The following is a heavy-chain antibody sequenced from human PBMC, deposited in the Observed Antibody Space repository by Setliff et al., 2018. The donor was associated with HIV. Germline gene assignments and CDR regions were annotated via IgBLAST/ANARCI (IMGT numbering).Heavy chain of an antibody. CDR2: IYHTGST. D-gene: IGHD2-15*01. CDR1: GGSINSTSYY. J-gene: IGHJ4*02. Sequence: SETLSLTCTVSGGSINSTSYYWGWIRQPPGNGLEWIGSIYHTGSTYYKPAPKSRVTISVDPSKNQFSLRLSSVAAGDTAVYYCARSIVPVAVCYYYFEYWGQGTLVTVSS. CDR3: ARSIVPVAVCYYYFEY. V-gene: IGHV4-39*01.